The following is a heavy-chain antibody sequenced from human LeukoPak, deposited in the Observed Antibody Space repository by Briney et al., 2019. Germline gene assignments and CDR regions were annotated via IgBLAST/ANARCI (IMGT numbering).Heavy chain of an antibody. CDR2: IYSGGST. D-gene: IGHD3-10*01. J-gene: IGHJ4*02. V-gene: IGHV3-53*01. Sequence: PGGSLRLSCAASGFTVSSNYMSWVRQAPGKGLEWVSVIYSGGSTYYADSVKGRFTISRDNSKNTLYLQMNSLRVEDTAVYYCARDSAGGGPYYFDYWGQGTLVTVSS. CDR1: GFTVSSNY. CDR3: ARDSAGGGPYYFDY.